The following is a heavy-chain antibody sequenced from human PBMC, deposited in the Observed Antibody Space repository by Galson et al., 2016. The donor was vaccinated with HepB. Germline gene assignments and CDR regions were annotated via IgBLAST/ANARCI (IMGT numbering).Heavy chain of an antibody. V-gene: IGHV3-23*01. CDR1: GFTFSSYA. Sequence: SLRLSCAASGFTFSSYAMNWVRQAPGKGLEWVSTISGSGDSTYYADSVKGRFTISRDNSKNTLYLQMNSLRAEDTAVYHCAKDRGYSSHWGQGTLVTVSS. D-gene: IGHD5-18*01. CDR2: ISGSGDST. CDR3: AKDRGYSSH. J-gene: IGHJ4*02.